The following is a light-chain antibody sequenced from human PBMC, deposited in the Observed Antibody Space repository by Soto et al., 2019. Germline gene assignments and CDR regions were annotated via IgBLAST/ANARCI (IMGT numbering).Light chain of an antibody. V-gene: IGKV2D-29*01. CDR3: MQTIQLPWT. Sequence: EIVMTQTPLALSVAPGHSSSISCKSTQSLLHIDGKTFFYCYLQKPGQPPQLMIYEVSNRLSGVPDRFSGSGSGKDFTLKISGVEAEDVGVYYCMQTIQLPWTFGQGPKVDI. CDR2: EVS. J-gene: IGKJ1*01. CDR1: QSLLHIDGKTF.